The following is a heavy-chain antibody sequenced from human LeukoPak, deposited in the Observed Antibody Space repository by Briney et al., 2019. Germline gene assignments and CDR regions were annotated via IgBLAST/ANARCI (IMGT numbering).Heavy chain of an antibody. J-gene: IGHJ5*02. CDR1: GFTFSTYA. CDR2: ISGSGYST. Sequence: GGSLRLSCAASGFTFSTYAMNWVRQAPGKGLEWVSGISGSGYSTYYADSVKGRFTISRDNSKNTMYLQMNSLRAEDTAVYYCATGGDLLFDPWGQGTLVTVSS. D-gene: IGHD3-3*01. CDR3: ATGGDLLFDP. V-gene: IGHV3-23*01.